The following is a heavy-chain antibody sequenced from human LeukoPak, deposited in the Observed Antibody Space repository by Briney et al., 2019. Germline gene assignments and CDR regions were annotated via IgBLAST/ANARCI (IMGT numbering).Heavy chain of an antibody. Sequence: GVSLRLSCAASGFTFSSYWMHWVRQAPGKGLVWVSRINSDGSSTSYADSVKGRFTISRDNAKNTLYLQMNSLRAEDTAVYYCARALHGDDGYYFDYWGQGTLVTVSS. D-gene: IGHD4-17*01. V-gene: IGHV3-74*01. CDR1: GFTFSSYW. J-gene: IGHJ4*02. CDR2: INSDGSST. CDR3: ARALHGDDGYYFDY.